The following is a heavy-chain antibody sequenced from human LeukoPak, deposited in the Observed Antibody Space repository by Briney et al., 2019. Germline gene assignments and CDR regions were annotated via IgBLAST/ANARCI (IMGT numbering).Heavy chain of an antibody. CDR2: MNPNSGNT. V-gene: IGHV1-8*01. CDR1: GYTFTTYD. D-gene: IGHD6-13*01. Sequence: ASVKVSRKASGYTFTTYDINWVRQATGQGLEWMGWMNPNSGNTDYAQKFQGRVTMTRNTSMSTAYMELRSLRSEDTAVYYCTRGDGLTAALTQRWFDPWGQGTLVTVSS. CDR3: TRGDGLTAALTQRWFDP. J-gene: IGHJ5*02.